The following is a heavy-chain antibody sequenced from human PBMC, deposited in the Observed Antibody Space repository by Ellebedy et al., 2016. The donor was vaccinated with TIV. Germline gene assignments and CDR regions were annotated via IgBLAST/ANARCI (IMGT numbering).Heavy chain of an antibody. CDR3: ARLRGDYGDYALDV. D-gene: IGHD4-17*01. Sequence: ASVKVSXXASGYSFTEYGVGWVRQAPGQGLEWMGWISVYNAVSNYTQKFRDRLTVTADTSTTTGSMELRSLQFDDTAVYYCARLRGDYGDYALDVWGQGTTVTVSS. CDR1: GYSFTEYG. CDR2: ISVYNAVS. J-gene: IGHJ6*02. V-gene: IGHV1-18*01.